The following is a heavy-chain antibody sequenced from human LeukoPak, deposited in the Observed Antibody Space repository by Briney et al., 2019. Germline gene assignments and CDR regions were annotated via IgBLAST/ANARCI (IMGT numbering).Heavy chain of an antibody. V-gene: IGHV4-39*02. CDR2: IYYSGST. CDR1: GGSISSYY. D-gene: IGHD3-3*01. J-gene: IGHJ4*02. Sequence: SETLSLTCAVSGGSISSYYWGWIRQPPGKGLEWIGSIYYSGSTYYNPSLKSRVTISVDTSKNQFFLKLSSVTAADTAVYCYARDSAPLNDFWSGYAFDYWGQGTLVTVSS. CDR3: ARDSAPLNDFWSGYAFDY.